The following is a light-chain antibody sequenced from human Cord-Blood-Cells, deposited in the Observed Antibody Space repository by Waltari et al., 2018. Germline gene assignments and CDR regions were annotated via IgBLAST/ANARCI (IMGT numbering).Light chain of an antibody. V-gene: IGKV1-39*01. CDR3: QQSYSTPWT. CDR2: AAS. J-gene: IGKJ1*01. Sequence: DIQMTQSPSSLSASVGVRDTNTCQASQDISTYLNWYQQKPGKAPKLLIYAASSLQSGVPSRFSGSGSGTDFTLTISSLQPEDFATYYCQQSYSTPWTFGQGTKVEIK. CDR1: QDISTY.